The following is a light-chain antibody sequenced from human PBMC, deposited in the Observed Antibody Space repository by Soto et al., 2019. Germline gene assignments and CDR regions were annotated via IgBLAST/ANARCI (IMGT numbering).Light chain of an antibody. CDR1: QSVSSY. CDR2: DAS. J-gene: IGKJ5*01. V-gene: IGKV3-11*01. CDR3: QQRSNWPTIT. Sequence: EIVLTQSPATLSLSPGEKATISCRASQSVSSYLAWYQQKPVQAHRLLIYDASNRATGIPARFSGSGSGTDFTPTISSLEPEDFAVYYGQQRSNWPTITFGQGTRLEIK.